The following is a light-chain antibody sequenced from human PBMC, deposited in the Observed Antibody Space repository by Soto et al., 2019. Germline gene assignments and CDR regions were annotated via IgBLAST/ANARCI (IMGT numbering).Light chain of an antibody. CDR2: GAS. Sequence: EIVLTQSPGTLSLSPGERATLSCRASQSVSSSYLAWYQQELGQAPRLLIYGASSRATGIPDRFSGSGSGTDFILTISRLEPEDFAVYYCQQYGSSPRTFGQGTKVEIK. CDR1: QSVSSSY. J-gene: IGKJ1*01. V-gene: IGKV3-20*01. CDR3: QQYGSSPRT.